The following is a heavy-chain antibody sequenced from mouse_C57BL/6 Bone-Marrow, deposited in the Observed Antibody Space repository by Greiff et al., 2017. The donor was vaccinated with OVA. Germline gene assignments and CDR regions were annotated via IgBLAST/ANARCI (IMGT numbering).Heavy chain of an antibody. Sequence: DVQLQESGPGMVKPSQSLSLTCTVTGYSITSGYDWHWIRHFPGNKLEWMGYISYSGSTNYNPSLKSRISITHDTSKNHFFLKLNSVTTEDTATYYCAREGTTVVGGGYFDVWGTGTTVTVSS. CDR1: GYSITSGYD. D-gene: IGHD1-1*01. J-gene: IGHJ1*03. CDR2: ISYSGST. V-gene: IGHV3-1*01. CDR3: AREGTTVVGGGYFDV.